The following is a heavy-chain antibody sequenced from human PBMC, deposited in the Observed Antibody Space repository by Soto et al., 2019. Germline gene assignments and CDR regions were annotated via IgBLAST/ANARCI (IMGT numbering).Heavy chain of an antibody. V-gene: IGHV1-69*01. J-gene: IGHJ4*02. CDR1: GGTFSSYA. Sequence: QVQLVQSGAEVKKPGSSVKVSCKASGGTFSSYAISWVRQAPGQGLEWMGGIIPIFGRANYAQKVQGRVTITADEPTSTAYMELSSLRSEDTAVYYCARARGRLLTPDYWGQGTLDTLSS. CDR2: IIPIFGRA. CDR3: ARARGRLLTPDY. D-gene: IGHD2-15*01.